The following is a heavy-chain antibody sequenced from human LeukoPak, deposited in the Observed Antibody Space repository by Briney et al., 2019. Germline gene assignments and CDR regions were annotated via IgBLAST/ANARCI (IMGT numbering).Heavy chain of an antibody. CDR3: ARGWYYYDSSGYDD. CDR1: GGSISSYY. CDR2: IYYSGST. J-gene: IGHJ4*02. V-gene: IGHV4-59*12. Sequence: SETLSLTCTVSGGSISSYYWSWIRQPPGKGLEWIGYIYYSGSTNYNPSLKSRVTISVDRSKNQFSLKLSSVTAADTAVYYCARGWYYYDSSGYDDWGQGTLVTVSS. D-gene: IGHD3-22*01.